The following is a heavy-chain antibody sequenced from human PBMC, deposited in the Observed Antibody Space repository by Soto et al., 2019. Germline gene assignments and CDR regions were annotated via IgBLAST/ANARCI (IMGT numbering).Heavy chain of an antibody. D-gene: IGHD6-19*01. CDR3: ARGGRGYSSGWYYYGMDV. Sequence: SVKVSCKASGYTFTGYYMHWVRQAPGQGLEWMGWINPNSGGTNYAQKFQGWVTMTRDTSISTAYMELSRLRSDDTAVYYCARGGRGYSSGWYYYGMDVWGQGTTVTVSS. CDR1: GYTFTGYY. V-gene: IGHV1-2*04. CDR2: INPNSGGT. J-gene: IGHJ6*02.